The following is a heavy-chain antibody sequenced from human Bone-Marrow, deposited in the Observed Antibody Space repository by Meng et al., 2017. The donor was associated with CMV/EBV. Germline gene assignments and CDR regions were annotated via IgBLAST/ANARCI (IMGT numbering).Heavy chain of an antibody. Sequence: GESLKISCAASGFTFSSYAMSWVRQAPGKGLEWVSAISGSGGSTYYADSVKGRFTISRDNSKNTLYLQMNSLRAEDTAVYYCAKRRDYYDSSGYSYWGQGTRVTGSS. CDR2: ISGSGGST. CDR1: GFTFSSYA. CDR3: AKRRDYYDSSGYSY. J-gene: IGHJ4*02. V-gene: IGHV3-23*01. D-gene: IGHD3-22*01.